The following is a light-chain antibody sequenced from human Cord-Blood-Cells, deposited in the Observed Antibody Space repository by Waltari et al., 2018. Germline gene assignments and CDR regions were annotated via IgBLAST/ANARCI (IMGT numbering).Light chain of an antibody. CDR3: CSYAGSYTFYV. CDR1: SSDVGGYNY. CDR2: DFS. J-gene: IGLJ1*01. V-gene: IGLV2-11*01. Sequence: QSALTQPRSVSGSPGQSVTISCTGTSSDVGGYNYVSWYHQHPGKAPKLMIYDFSTRPSGVPDRFSGSKSGNTASLTISGLQAEDEADYYCCSYAGSYTFYVFGTGTKVTVL.